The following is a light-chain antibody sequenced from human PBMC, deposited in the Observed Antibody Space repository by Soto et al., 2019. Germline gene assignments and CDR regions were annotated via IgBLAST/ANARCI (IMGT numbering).Light chain of an antibody. CDR3: QQHSDWPLT. Sequence: EIVMTHSPATLSLSPGERATLSFRSSQSVSSYLAWYQQKPGQAPRLLIYDASNRATGIPARFSGSGSGTEFTLTISSLEPEDFAVYYCQQHSDWPLTFGGGTKVDIK. V-gene: IGKV3-11*01. J-gene: IGKJ4*01. CDR2: DAS. CDR1: QSVSSY.